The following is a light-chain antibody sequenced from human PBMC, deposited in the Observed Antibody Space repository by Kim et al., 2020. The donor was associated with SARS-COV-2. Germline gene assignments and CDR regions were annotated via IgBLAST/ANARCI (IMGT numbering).Light chain of an antibody. V-gene: IGKV3-15*01. CDR1: QRVCRH. CDR2: GAS. J-gene: IGKJ1*01. Sequence: VERAPCSGRACQRVCRHLGGDQRKAGQAPRRRCYGASTRATGSPARCSGSGSGTEFTLTSSSLQAEDFAVYYCQQYNNWLTWTCGQGTKGDIK. CDR3: QQYNNWLTWT.